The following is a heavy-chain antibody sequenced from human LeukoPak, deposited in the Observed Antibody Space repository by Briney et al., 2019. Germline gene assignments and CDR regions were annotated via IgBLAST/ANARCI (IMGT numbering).Heavy chain of an antibody. Sequence: PSETLSLTCTVSGGSISSHYWSWIRQPPGKGLEWLGYIYYSGSTNYNPSLKSRVTISVDTSKNQFSLKLSSVTAADTAVYYCARGSVYATEWGQGTLVTVSS. V-gene: IGHV4-59*11. J-gene: IGHJ4*02. D-gene: IGHD2-8*01. CDR1: GGSISSHY. CDR2: IYYSGST. CDR3: ARGSVYATE.